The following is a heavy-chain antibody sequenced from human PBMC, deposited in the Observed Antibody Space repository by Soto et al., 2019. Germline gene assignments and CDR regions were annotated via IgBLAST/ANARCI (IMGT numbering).Heavy chain of an antibody. CDR1: GHTFTSYA. Sequence: ASVKVSCKASGHTFTSYAMHWVRQAPGQRLEWMGWINAGNGNTKYSQKFQGRVTITRDTSASTAYMELSSLRSEDTAVYYCARSSALNYYYYYGMDVWGQGTTVTVSS. CDR3: ARSSALNYYYYYGMDV. D-gene: IGHD6-6*01. CDR2: INAGNGNT. J-gene: IGHJ6*02. V-gene: IGHV1-3*01.